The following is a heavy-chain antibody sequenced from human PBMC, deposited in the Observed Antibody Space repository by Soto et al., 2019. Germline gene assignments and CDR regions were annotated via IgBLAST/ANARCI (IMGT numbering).Heavy chain of an antibody. CDR2: IYYSGST. V-gene: IGHV4-59*08. CDR3: ARPGDSSGYYPFDY. D-gene: IGHD3-22*01. CDR1: GGSISSYY. J-gene: IGHJ4*02. Sequence: PSETLSLTCTVSGGSISSYYGSWIRQTPGKGLEWIGYIYYSGSTNYNPSLKSRVTISVDTSKNQFSLKLSSVTAADTAVYYCARPGDSSGYYPFDYWGQGTLVTVSS.